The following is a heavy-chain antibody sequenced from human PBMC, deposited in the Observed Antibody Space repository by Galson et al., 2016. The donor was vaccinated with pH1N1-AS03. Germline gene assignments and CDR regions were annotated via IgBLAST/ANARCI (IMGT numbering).Heavy chain of an antibody. CDR1: GYSFTGYW. CDR3: ARHREYQVPSSTMDV. J-gene: IGHJ6*02. V-gene: IGHV5-51*01. CDR2: IYPSDSDT. D-gene: IGHD2-2*01. Sequence: QSGAEVKKTGESLKISCKGSGYSFTGYWIGWVRQKPGKGLEWMGIIYPSDSDTRYNPSFQGQVTISVDESIGTAYLQWSSLKASDTAIYYCARHREYQVPSSTMDVWGQGTTVTVSS.